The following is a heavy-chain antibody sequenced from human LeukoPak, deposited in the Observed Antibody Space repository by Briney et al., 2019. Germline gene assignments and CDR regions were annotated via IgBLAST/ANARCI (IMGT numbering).Heavy chain of an antibody. CDR1: GYTFTSYA. Sequence: GASVKVSCKASGYTFTSYAMNWVRQAPGQGLEWMGWINTNTGNPTYAQGFTGRFVFSLDTSVSTAYLQISGLKAEDTAVYYCARVGCSSTSCYLLWSWFDPWGQGTLVTVSS. J-gene: IGHJ5*02. V-gene: IGHV7-4-1*02. CDR3: ARVGCSSTSCYLLWSWFDP. D-gene: IGHD2-2*01. CDR2: INTNTGNP.